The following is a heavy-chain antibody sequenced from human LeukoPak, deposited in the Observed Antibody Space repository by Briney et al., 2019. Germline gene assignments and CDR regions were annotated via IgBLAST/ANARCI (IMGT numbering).Heavy chain of an antibody. CDR1: GFTFGGYG. D-gene: IGHD2-15*01. J-gene: IGHJ6*03. CDR2: IAYDGSRA. Sequence: GGSLRLSCAGSGFTFGGYGMHWFRQTPGKGLEWVAVIAYDGSRAFYADSVKGRFTISRDNSKNTLYLQMGSLRAEDMAVYYCARGVVVPYYYFLDVWGKGTTVTVSS. V-gene: IGHV3-30*02. CDR3: ARGVVVPYYYFLDV.